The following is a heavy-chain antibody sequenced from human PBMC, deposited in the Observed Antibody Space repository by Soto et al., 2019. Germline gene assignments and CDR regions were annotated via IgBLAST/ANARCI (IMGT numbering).Heavy chain of an antibody. D-gene: IGHD3-10*01. J-gene: IGHJ6*02. CDR2: MNPNSGNT. V-gene: IGHV1-8*01. Sequence: ASVKVSCKASGYTFTSYDINWVRQATGQGLEWMGWMNPNSGNTGYAQKSQGRVTMTRNTSISTAYMELSSLRSEDTAVYYCARFYGSGTYPPPYYYYGMDVWGQGTTVTVSS. CDR1: GYTFTSYD. CDR3: ARFYGSGTYPPPYYYYGMDV.